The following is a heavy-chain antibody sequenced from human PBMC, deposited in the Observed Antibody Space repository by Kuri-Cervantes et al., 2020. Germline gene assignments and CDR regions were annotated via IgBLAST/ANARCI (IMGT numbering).Heavy chain of an antibody. J-gene: IGHJ3*02. CDR3: ASVYDILTGSYAFDI. V-gene: IGHV1-69*13. CDR2: IIPMFGTA. Sequence: SVKVTCKASGCTFSSYAISWVRQAPGQGLEWMGGIIPMFGTANYAQKFQGRVTITADESTSTAYRELSSLRSEDTAVYYCASVYDILTGSYAFDIWGQGTMVTVSS. D-gene: IGHD3-9*01. CDR1: GCTFSSYA.